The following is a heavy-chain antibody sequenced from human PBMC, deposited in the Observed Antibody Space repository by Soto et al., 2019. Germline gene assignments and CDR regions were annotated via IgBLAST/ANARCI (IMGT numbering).Heavy chain of an antibody. Sequence: SETLSLTCTVSGGSISSYYWSWIRQPPGKGLEWIGYIYYSGSTNYNPSLKSRVTISVDTSKNQFSLKLSSVTAADTAVYYCASENWYVFDHWGQGTPVTVSS. D-gene: IGHD1-1*01. V-gene: IGHV4-59*01. CDR2: IYYSGST. CDR3: ASENWYVFDH. CDR1: GGSISSYY. J-gene: IGHJ4*02.